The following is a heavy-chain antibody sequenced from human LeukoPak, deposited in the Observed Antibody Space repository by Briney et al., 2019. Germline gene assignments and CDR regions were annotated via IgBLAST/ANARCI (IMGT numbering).Heavy chain of an antibody. V-gene: IGHV3-48*03. CDR2: ISNIGGII. Sequence: GGSLRLSSAASGFTFSSDEMNRGRQAPGKGLEWVCYISNIGGIINYADSLKGGFTISTDNAKNSLYLPLNGLRAEDRSFYYCVGPEGPTPFDYWGQGTLVTVSS. J-gene: IGHJ4*02. CDR1: GFTFSSDE. CDR3: VGPEGPTPFDY.